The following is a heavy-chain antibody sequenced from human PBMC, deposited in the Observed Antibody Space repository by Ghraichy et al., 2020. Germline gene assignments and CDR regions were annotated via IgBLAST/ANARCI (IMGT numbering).Heavy chain of an antibody. Sequence: RGSLRLSCAASGFTFSSYAMSWVRQAPGKGLEWVSAISGSGGSTYYADSVKGRFTISRDNSKNTLYLQMNSLRAEDTAVYYCAKENLGMIVVVMYYFDYWGQGTLVTVSS. V-gene: IGHV3-23*01. CDR3: AKENLGMIVVVMYYFDY. CDR2: ISGSGGST. J-gene: IGHJ4*02. CDR1: GFTFSSYA. D-gene: IGHD3-22*01.